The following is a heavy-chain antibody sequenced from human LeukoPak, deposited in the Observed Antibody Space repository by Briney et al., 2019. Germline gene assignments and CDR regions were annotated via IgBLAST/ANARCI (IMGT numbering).Heavy chain of an antibody. CDR2: ISSSSSYI. V-gene: IGHV3-21*01. D-gene: IGHD3-16*02. Sequence: GGSLRLSCAASGFTFSSYSMNWVRQAPGKGLEWVSSISSSSSYIYYADSVKGRFTISRDNAKNSLYLQMNSLRAEDTAVYYCASSLFPSMITFGGVIDYFDYWGQGALVTVSS. CDR1: GFTFSSYS. CDR3: ASSLFPSMITFGGVIDYFDY. J-gene: IGHJ4*02.